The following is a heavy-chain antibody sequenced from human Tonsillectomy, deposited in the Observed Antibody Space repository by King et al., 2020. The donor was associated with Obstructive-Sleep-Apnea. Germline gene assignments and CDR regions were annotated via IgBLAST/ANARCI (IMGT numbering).Heavy chain of an antibody. CDR1: GDSVSSNNAA. CDR2: TYYRFKWYN. Sequence: VQLQQSGPGLVKPSQTLSLTCAISGDSVSSNNAAWNWIRQSPSRGLEWLGRTYYRFKWYNDYALSVKSRITINPDTSKNQFSLQLNSLTPEDTAVYFCARLCVAAFAPFCDSWGQGTLVTVSS. J-gene: IGHJ4*02. CDR3: ARLCVAAFAPFCDS. V-gene: IGHV6-1*01. D-gene: IGHD6-13*01.